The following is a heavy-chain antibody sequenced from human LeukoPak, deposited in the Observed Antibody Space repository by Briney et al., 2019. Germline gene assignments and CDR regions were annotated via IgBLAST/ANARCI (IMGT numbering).Heavy chain of an antibody. CDR3: AKGGYCSSTSCYVGWFDP. V-gene: IGHV3-21*04. CDR1: GFTFSSYS. CDR2: ISSSSTYI. D-gene: IGHD2-2*01. Sequence: NPGGSLRLSCAASGFTFSSYSMNWVRQAPGKGLEWVSSISSSSTYIYYADSVKGRFTISRDNSKNTLFLQMNSLRAEDTAVYYCAKGGYCSSTSCYVGWFDPWGQGTLVTVSS. J-gene: IGHJ5*02.